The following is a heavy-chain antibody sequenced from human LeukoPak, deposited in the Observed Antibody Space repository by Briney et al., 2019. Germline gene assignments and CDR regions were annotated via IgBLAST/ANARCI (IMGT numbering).Heavy chain of an antibody. V-gene: IGHV3-74*03. CDR3: ARASTTVPNLLDY. J-gene: IGHJ4*02. CDR1: GFTFSTYW. Sequence: PGGALRLSCAASGFTFSTYWMHWVRQAPGKGLLWVSRINGDGTSTKYADSVKGRFTISRDNARHTLYLQMNSLRAEDTAVYYCARASTTVPNLLDYWGQGPLVTVSS. CDR2: INGDGTST. D-gene: IGHD4-17*01.